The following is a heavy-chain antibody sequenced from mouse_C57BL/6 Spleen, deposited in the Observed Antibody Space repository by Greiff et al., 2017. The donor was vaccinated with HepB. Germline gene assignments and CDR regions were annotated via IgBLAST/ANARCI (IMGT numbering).Heavy chain of an antibody. D-gene: IGHD1-1*01. Sequence: VKLVESGPGLVQPSQSLSITCTVSGFSLTSYGVHWVRQSPGKGLEWLGVIWSGGSTDYNAAFISRLSISKDNSKSQVFFKMNSLQADDTAIYYCASLYGSSPYYFDYWGQGTTLTVSS. CDR1: GFSLTSYG. J-gene: IGHJ2*01. V-gene: IGHV2-2*01. CDR3: ASLYGSSPYYFDY. CDR2: IWSGGST.